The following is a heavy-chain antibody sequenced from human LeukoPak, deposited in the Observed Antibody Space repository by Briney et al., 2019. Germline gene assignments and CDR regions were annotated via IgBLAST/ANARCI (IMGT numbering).Heavy chain of an antibody. J-gene: IGHJ4*02. CDR2: IFYTGST. CDR1: GGSIFSSSYH. CDR3: ARDRVGSFDY. D-gene: IGHD3-10*01. V-gene: IGHV4-39*07. Sequence: SETLSLTCTVSGGSIFSSSYHWGWIRQPPGKGLEWIGKIFYTGSTYYNPSLKSRVTISVDTSKNQFSLKLSSVTAADTAVYYCARDRVGSFDYWGQGTLVTVSS.